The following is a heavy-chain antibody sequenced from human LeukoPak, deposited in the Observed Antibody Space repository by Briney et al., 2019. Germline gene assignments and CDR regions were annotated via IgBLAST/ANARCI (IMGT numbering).Heavy chain of an antibody. CDR2: INHSGST. V-gene: IGHV4-34*01. Sequence: SETLSLTCTVSGGSISSYYWSWIRQPPGKGLEWIGEINHSGSTNYNPSLKSRVTISVDTSKNQFSLKLSSVTAADTAVYYCAHSSSIAAAGSPWFDPWGQGTLVTVSS. CDR3: AHSSSIAAAGSPWFDP. J-gene: IGHJ5*02. D-gene: IGHD6-13*01. CDR1: GGSISSYY.